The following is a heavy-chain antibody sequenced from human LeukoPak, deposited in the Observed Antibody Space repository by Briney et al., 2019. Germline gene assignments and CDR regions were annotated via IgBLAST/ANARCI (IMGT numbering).Heavy chain of an antibody. Sequence: SETLSLTCTVSGGSISRYYWSWIRQPPGKGLEWIGYISYTGSTTYNSSLKSRVTISLDTSQNQFSLKLSSVTAADTAVYYCARARNYYDSSGFYYEGDAFDIWGQGTMVTVSS. D-gene: IGHD3-22*01. CDR2: ISYTGST. CDR3: ARARNYYDSSGFYYEGDAFDI. V-gene: IGHV4-59*01. J-gene: IGHJ3*02. CDR1: GGSISRYY.